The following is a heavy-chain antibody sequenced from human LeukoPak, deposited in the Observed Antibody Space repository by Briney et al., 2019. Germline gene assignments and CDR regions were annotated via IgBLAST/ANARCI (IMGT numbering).Heavy chain of an antibody. CDR1: GGPISSSSYY. CDR2: IYYSGST. Sequence: SETLSLTCTVSGGPISSSSYYWGWIRQPPGKGLEWIGSIYYSGSTYYNPSLKSRVTISVDTSKNQFSLKLSSVTAADTAVHYCASSFSGLDYGGIDYWGQEPWSPSPQ. V-gene: IGHV4-39*07. D-gene: IGHD4-17*01. CDR3: ASSFSGLDYGGIDY. J-gene: IGHJ4*01.